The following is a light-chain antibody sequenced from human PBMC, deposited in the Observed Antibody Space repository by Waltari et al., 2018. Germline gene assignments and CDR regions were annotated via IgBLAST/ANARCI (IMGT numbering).Light chain of an antibody. J-gene: IGKJ4*01. Sequence: EIVMTQSPATLSVSPGERATLSCRASQYVSSNLAWYQQKPGQAPRLLIQDASTRATGIPARFSGSGSGTEFTLIISSMQSEDFAVYYCQQYNNWPPLTFGGGTKVEIK. CDR1: QYVSSN. CDR3: QQYNNWPPLT. CDR2: DAS. V-gene: IGKV3-15*01.